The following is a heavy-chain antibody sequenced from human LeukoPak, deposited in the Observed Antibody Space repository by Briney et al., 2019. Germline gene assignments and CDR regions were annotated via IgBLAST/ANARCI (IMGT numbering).Heavy chain of an antibody. Sequence: SETLSLTCTVSGGSISSSSYYWGWIRQPPGKGLEWIGSIYYSGSTYYNPSLKSRVTISVDTSKNQFSLKLTSVTAADTAVYYCARQLRRATFLDWFDPWGQGTLVTVSS. V-gene: IGHV4-39*01. J-gene: IGHJ5*02. CDR1: GGSISSSSYY. CDR3: ARQLRRATFLDWFDP. CDR2: IYYSGST. D-gene: IGHD1-26*01.